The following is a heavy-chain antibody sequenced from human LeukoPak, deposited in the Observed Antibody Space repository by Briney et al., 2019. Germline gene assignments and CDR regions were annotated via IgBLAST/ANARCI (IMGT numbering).Heavy chain of an antibody. V-gene: IGHV4-39*07. J-gene: IGHJ4*02. CDR1: GGSIGSSSYY. D-gene: IGHD3-10*01. CDR2: IYYSGST. Sequence: SETLSLTCTVSGGSIGSSSYYWGWIRQPPGKGLEWIGSIYYSGSTYYNPSLKSRVTISVDTSKNQFSLKLSSVTAADTAVYYCARDRLVTASIFDYWGQGTLVTVSS. CDR3: ARDRLVTASIFDY.